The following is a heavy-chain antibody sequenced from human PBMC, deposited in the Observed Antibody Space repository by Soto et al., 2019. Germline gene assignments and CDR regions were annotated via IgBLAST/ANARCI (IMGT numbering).Heavy chain of an antibody. CDR1: GFTLSSYG. D-gene: IGHD4-17*01. V-gene: IGHV3-33*01. CDR2: IWYDGSNK. J-gene: IGHJ5*02. Sequence: QVQLVESGGGVVQPGRSLRLTCAASGFTLSSYGMHWVRQAPGKGLEWVAVIWYDGSNKYYADSVKGRFTISRDNSKNTLYLQMNSLRAEDTAVYYCAREQVSTVTTVGWFDPWGQGTLVTVSS. CDR3: AREQVSTVTTVGWFDP.